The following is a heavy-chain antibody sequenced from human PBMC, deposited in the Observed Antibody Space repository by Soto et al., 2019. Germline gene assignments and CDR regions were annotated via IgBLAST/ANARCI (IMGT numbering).Heavy chain of an antibody. V-gene: IGHV3-23*01. D-gene: IGHD3-22*01. CDR2: ISGSGGST. Sequence: PVGSLRLSCAASGFTFSSYAMSWVRQAPGKGLEWVSAISGSGGSTYYADSVKGRFTISRDNSKNTLYLQMNSLRAEDTAVYYCAPRAYYYDSSGYYLGSDYWGQGTLVTVSS. J-gene: IGHJ4*02. CDR3: APRAYYYDSSGYYLGSDY. CDR1: GFTFSSYA.